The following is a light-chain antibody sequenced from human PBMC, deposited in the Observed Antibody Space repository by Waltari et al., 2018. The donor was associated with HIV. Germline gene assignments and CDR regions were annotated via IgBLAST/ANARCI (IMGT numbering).Light chain of an antibody. CDR1: GVNFGGYNY. CDR3: CSYAGSNTFYV. V-gene: IGLV2-11*01. J-gene: IGLJ1*01. Sequence: PALTHPRPVSGSPGQTVPIPAREPGVNFGGYNYFPGYQQHPAEAPRLMIYDVNKRPSGVPDRFSGSKSGNTASLTISGLQAEDEADYYCCSYAGSNTFYVFGTGTEVTVL. CDR2: DVN.